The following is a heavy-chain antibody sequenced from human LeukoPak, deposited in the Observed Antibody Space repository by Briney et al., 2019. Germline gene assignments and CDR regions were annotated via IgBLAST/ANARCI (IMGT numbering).Heavy chain of an antibody. CDR3: SRASPGMGYYALASDY. CDR1: GFPFGDYA. D-gene: IGHD3-10*01. Sequence: GGSLRLSCTASGFPFGDYAMSWYRQAPGKGLQWVAFIRGKGYGGTTEYAAPVKGRFTISRDDSKSIAYLQMNSLRIEDTAVYYCSRASPGMGYYALASDYWGQGSLVTVSS. V-gene: IGHV3-49*03. J-gene: IGHJ4*02. CDR2: IRGKGYGGTT.